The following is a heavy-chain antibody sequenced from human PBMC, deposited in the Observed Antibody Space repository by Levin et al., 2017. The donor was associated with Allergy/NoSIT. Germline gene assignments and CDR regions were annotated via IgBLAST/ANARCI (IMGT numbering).Heavy chain of an antibody. CDR1: GYTFTGYY. J-gene: IGHJ4*02. CDR2: INPKSGGT. CDR3: AALVAYVDY. Sequence: ASVKVSCKASGYTFTGYYLHWVRQAPGQGLEWMGWINPKSGGTDYAVKLQGRVTMTRDTSICTAYMELSRLGSDDTAVYYCAALVAYVDYWGQGTLVTVSS. V-gene: IGHV1-2*02.